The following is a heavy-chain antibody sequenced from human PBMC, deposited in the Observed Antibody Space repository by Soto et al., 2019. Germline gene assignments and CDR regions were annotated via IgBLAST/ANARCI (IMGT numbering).Heavy chain of an antibody. CDR2: INAGNGNT. Sequence: ASVKVSCKASGYTFASYAMHWVRQAPGQRLEWMGWINAGNGNTKYSQKFQGRVTITRDTSASTAYMKLSSLRSEDTAVYYCATSIAAPTLYFDYWGQGTLVTVSS. J-gene: IGHJ4*02. CDR3: ATSIAAPTLYFDY. V-gene: IGHV1-3*01. CDR1: GYTFASYA. D-gene: IGHD6-6*01.